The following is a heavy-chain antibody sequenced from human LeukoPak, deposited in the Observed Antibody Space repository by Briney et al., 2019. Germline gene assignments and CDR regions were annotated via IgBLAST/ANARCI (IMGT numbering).Heavy chain of an antibody. D-gene: IGHD2-2*01. CDR1: GYTFTGYY. Sequence: ASVKVSCKASGYTFTGYYMHWVRQAPGQGLEWMGWINPNSGGTNYAQKFQGRVTMARDTSISTAYMELSRLRSDDTAVYYCARDSVFCSSTSRSPYFDYWGQGTLVTVSS. V-gene: IGHV1-2*02. CDR2: INPNSGGT. CDR3: ARDSVFCSSTSRSPYFDY. J-gene: IGHJ4*02.